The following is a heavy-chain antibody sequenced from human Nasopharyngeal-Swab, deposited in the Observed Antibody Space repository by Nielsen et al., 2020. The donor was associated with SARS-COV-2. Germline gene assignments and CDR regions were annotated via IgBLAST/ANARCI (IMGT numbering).Heavy chain of an antibody. D-gene: IGHD3-3*01. V-gene: IGHV1-2*06. J-gene: IGHJ4*02. Sequence: WVRQAPGQGLEWVGRISPNSGGTDFAQKFQGRVTMTRDTSINTAYMELTRLRSDDTAVYYCARAVYYDFWSGSKGGEVDYWGQGTLVTVSS. CDR2: ISPNSGGT. CDR3: ARAVYYDFWSGSKGGEVDY.